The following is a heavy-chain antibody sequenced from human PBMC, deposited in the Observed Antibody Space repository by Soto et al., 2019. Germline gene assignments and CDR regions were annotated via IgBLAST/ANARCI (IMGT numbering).Heavy chain of an antibody. V-gene: IGHV1-46*01. CDR3: ARAAGRFGELYWFDP. CDR1: GYTFTSYN. J-gene: IGHJ5*02. D-gene: IGHD3-10*01. Sequence: QVQLVQSGAEVKKPGASVKVSCKASGYTFTSYNMHWVRQAPGQGLEWVGMINPLGFSTTYAQKFRSRVTMNRDTSPSTVYMERTNLGYDDTAVYYCARAAGRFGELYWFDPWGQGTLVTVSP. CDR2: INPLGFST.